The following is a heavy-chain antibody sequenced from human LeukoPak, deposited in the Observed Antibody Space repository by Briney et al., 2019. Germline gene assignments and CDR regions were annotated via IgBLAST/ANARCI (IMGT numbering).Heavy chain of an antibody. CDR3: ARGSITMVRGVRSDAFDI. CDR1: GYTFTSYD. V-gene: IGHV1-8*01. CDR2: MNPNSGNT. Sequence: ASVKVSCKASGYTFTSYDINWVRQATGQGLEWMGWMNPNSGNTGYAQKFQGRVTMTRNTSMSTAYMELSSLRSEDTAVYYCARGSITMVRGVRSDAFDIWGQGTMVTVSS. J-gene: IGHJ3*02. D-gene: IGHD3-10*01.